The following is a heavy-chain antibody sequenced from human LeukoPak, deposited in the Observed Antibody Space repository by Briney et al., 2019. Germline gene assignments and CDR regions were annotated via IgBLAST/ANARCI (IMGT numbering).Heavy chain of an antibody. CDR1: GYTFTGYY. CDR3: ARGDDSSATRGYWYFDL. CDR2: INPNSGGT. V-gene: IGHV1-2*04. J-gene: IGHJ2*01. Sequence: ASVKVSCKASGYTFTGYYMHWVRQAPGQGLEWMGWINPNSGGTNYAQKFQGWVTMTRDTSISTAYMELSRLRSDDTAVYYCARGDDSSATRGYWYFDLWGRGTLVTVSS. D-gene: IGHD3-22*01.